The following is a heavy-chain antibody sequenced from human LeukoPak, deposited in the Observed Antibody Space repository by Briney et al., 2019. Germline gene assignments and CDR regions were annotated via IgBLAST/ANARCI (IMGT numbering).Heavy chain of an antibody. D-gene: IGHD2-2*01. CDR3: ARDRRLLGYCSSTGCYPLYFAN. CDR2: INEDGSEK. J-gene: IGHJ4*02. CDR1: GFTFSNYW. V-gene: IGHV3-7*01. Sequence: GGSLRLSCTASGFTFSNYWMSWVRQAPGKGLEWVANINEDGSEKYYVDSVKGRFTISRDNAKKSLYLQVNSLRADDAAIYYCARDRRLLGYCSSTGCYPLYFANWGQGTLVTVSS.